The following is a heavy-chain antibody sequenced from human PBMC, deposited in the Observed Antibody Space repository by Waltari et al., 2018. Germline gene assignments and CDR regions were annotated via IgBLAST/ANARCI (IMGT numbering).Heavy chain of an antibody. CDR3: ARENGYNFAYFDY. CDR2: ISSSSSTI. D-gene: IGHD5-12*01. CDR1: GFTFSSYS. J-gene: IGHJ4*02. Sequence: EVQLVESGGGLVQPGGSLRLSCAASGFTFSSYSMNWVRQAPGKGLEWVSYISSSSSTIYYADSVKGRFTISRDNAKNSLYLQMNSLRAEDTAVYYCARENGYNFAYFDYWGQGTLVTVSS. V-gene: IGHV3-48*01.